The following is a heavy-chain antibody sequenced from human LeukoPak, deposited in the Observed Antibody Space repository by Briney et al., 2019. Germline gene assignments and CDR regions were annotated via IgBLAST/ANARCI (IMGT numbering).Heavy chain of an antibody. D-gene: IGHD5-12*01. CDR2: IRYDGSNK. CDR1: GFIFSSYG. Sequence: GGSLRLSCAASGFIFSSYGMHWVRQAPGKGLEWVAFIRYDGSNKYYADSVKGRFTISRDNSQNMLYLQMNSLRAEDTAVYYCARDQYSGYDYYYYYYMDVWGKGTTVTISS. CDR3: ARDQYSGYDYYYYYYMDV. J-gene: IGHJ6*03. V-gene: IGHV3-30*02.